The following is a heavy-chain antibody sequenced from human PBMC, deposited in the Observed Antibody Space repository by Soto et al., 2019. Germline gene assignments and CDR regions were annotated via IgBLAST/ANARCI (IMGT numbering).Heavy chain of an antibody. V-gene: IGHV2-70*01. CDR2: VDWDDDK. Sequence: GPGPKLVNPTQTLTLTCTFSGFSLSTNGMCVTWIRQPPGKPLEWLALVDWDDDKYYSPSLKTRLTISKDTSKNQVVLTMTNMDPVDTATYYCARIPRTGDHDAFDIWGQGTMVTVSS. CDR1: GFSLSTNGMC. CDR3: ARIPRTGDHDAFDI. J-gene: IGHJ3*02. D-gene: IGHD7-27*01.